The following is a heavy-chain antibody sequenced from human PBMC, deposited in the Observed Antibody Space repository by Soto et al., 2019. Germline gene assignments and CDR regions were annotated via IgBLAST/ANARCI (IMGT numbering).Heavy chain of an antibody. CDR3: VRGVPH. CDR2: IYYSGST. V-gene: IGHV4-31*03. Sequence: SETLSLTCTVSGGSISSGGYYWSWIRHHPGKGLEWIGYIYYSGSTSSNPSLKSRVTISVDTSKNQFSLKLSSVSAADTAVYYCVRGVPHWGQGTLVT. J-gene: IGHJ4*02. CDR1: GGSISSGGYY.